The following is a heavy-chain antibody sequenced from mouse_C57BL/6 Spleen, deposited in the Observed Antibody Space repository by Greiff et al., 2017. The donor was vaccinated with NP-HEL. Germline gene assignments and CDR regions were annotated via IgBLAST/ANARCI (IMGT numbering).Heavy chain of an antibody. CDR1: GYSFTGYF. D-gene: IGHD1-1*01. CDR2: INPYNGAT. V-gene: IGHV1-20*01. CDR3: ARYYYGSSYAMDY. Sequence: VQLQQSGPELVQPGDSVTISCKASGYSFTGYFMNWVMQSHGKSLEWIGRINPYNGATFYIQKFTGTATLTVDKSSSTAHMELRSLTSEDSAVYYCARYYYGSSYAMDYWGQGTSVTVSS. J-gene: IGHJ4*01.